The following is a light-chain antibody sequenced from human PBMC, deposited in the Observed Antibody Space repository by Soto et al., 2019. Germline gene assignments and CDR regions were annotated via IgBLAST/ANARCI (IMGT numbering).Light chain of an antibody. CDR3: QQYGSSPHS. CDR1: RSLSSSY. J-gene: IGKJ2*03. V-gene: IGKV3-20*01. Sequence: EIVLTQSPGTLSLSPGERATLSCRASRSLSSSYLAWYQQKPGQAPRLLIYDTSSRATGLPDRFSGGGSGTDFTLTISRLEPEDFALYFCQQYGSSPHSFGQGTKLEIK. CDR2: DTS.